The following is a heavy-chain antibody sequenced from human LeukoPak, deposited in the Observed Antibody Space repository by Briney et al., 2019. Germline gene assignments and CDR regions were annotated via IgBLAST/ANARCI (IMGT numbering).Heavy chain of an antibody. CDR3: ARDFRTSWYGGTNWFDP. Sequence: PSETLSLTCSVSGDSMTSGSYYWSWIRQPAGKGLEWIVRIYSTGSPNYNPSLKSRVTISIDASKNQFFLNLTSVTAADTAVYYCARDFRTSWYGGTNWFDPWGQGTLVTVSS. CDR1: GDSMTSGSYY. CDR2: IYSTGSP. D-gene: IGHD4-23*01. V-gene: IGHV4-61*02. J-gene: IGHJ5*02.